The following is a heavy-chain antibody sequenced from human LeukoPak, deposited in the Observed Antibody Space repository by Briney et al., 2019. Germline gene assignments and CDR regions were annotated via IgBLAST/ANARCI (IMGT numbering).Heavy chain of an antibody. CDR2: ISGDGGST. D-gene: IGHD6-13*01. J-gene: IGHJ4*02. V-gene: IGHV3-43*02. CDR1: GFTFDDYA. CDR3: AKDSDTGYSSSWYGTFDY. Sequence: PGGSLRLSCAASGFTFDDYAMHWVRQAPGKGLEWGSLISGDGGSTYYADSVKGRFTISRDNSKNSLYLQMNSLRTEDTALYYCAKDSDTGYSSSWYGTFDYWGQGTLVTVSS.